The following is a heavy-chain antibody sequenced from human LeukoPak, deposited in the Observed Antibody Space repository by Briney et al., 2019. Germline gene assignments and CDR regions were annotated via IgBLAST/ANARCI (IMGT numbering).Heavy chain of an antibody. CDR2: IRSKAHGGTT. J-gene: IGHJ4*02. V-gene: IGHV3-49*03. CDR3: TRAGRYCSGGSCYSFY. CDR1: GFTFGDYA. Sequence: GSLRLSCTASGFTFGDYAMSWFRQAPGEGLEWVGFIRSKAHGGTTGYAASVKGRFTISRDDSKSIAYLQMDSLKTEDTAVYYCTRAGRYCSGGSCYSFYWGQGTLVTVSS. D-gene: IGHD2-15*01.